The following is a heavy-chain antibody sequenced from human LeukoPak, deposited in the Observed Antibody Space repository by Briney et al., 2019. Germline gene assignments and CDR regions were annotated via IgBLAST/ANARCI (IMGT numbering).Heavy chain of an antibody. D-gene: IGHD3-10*01. J-gene: IGHJ6*03. CDR2: IYTSGST. V-gene: IGHV4-4*07. CDR1: GGSITSYY. CDR3: ARHAVRANYLYYYIDV. Sequence: PSETLSLTCTVSGGSITSYYWSWIRQPAGKGLEWIGRIYTSGSTNYNPSLKSRVTMSIDTSKNQFSLKLNSVTAADTAVYYCARHAVRANYLYYYIDVWGKGTTVTVSS.